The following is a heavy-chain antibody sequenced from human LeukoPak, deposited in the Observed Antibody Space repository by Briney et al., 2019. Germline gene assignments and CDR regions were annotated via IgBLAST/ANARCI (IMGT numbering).Heavy chain of an antibody. CDR1: GLTFDDYA. CDR2: ISWNSGSR. Sequence: GGSLRLSCAAAGLTFDDYAMHWVRQAPGKGLEWVSGISWNSGSRGYADSVKGRFTISRDNAKNSLYLQTTCLSAEDTALYYCATPYGSGPYGMDVWGQGTTVTVSS. CDR3: ATPYGSGPYGMDV. D-gene: IGHD3-10*01. J-gene: IGHJ6*02. V-gene: IGHV3-9*01.